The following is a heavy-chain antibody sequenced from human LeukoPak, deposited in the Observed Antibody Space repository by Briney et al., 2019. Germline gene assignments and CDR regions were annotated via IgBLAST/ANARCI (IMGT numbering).Heavy chain of an antibody. V-gene: IGHV3-48*03. CDR3: ARDLDYSGWYHWFDP. D-gene: IGHD6-19*01. CDR1: GFTFSSYE. J-gene: IGHJ5*02. Sequence: GGSLRLSCAASGFTFSSYEMNWVRQAPGKGLEWVSYISSSGSTIYYADSVMGRFTISRDNAKNSLYLQMNSLRAEGTAVYYCARDLDYSGWYHWFDPWGQGTLVTVSS. CDR2: ISSSGSTI.